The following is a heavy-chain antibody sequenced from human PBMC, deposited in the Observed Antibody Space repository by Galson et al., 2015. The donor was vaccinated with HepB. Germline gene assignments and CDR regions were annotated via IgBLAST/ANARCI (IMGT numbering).Heavy chain of an antibody. V-gene: IGHV1-3*01. D-gene: IGHD6-13*01. CDR2: INAGNGNT. J-gene: IGHJ4*02. CDR3: ARDPSSSWYSRKESDFDY. CDR1: GYTFTSYA. Sequence: SVKVYCKASGYTFTSYALHWVRQAPGQRLEWMGWINAGNGNTKYSQKFQGRVTITRDTSASTAYMELSSLRSEDTAVYCCARDPSSSWYSRKESDFDYWGQGTLVTVSS.